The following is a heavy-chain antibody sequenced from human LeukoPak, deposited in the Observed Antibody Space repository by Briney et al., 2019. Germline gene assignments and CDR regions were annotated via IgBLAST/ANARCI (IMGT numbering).Heavy chain of an antibody. CDR1: GSSLSSYW. V-gene: IGHV3-74*01. CDR2: ISSEGSTT. J-gene: IGHJ4*02. CDR3: ARRGYYGNYFDY. D-gene: IGHD3-22*01. Sequence: GGSLRLSCAASGSSLSSYWMHWVRQAPGKGLVWVSRISSEGSTTSYADSVKGRFTISRDNAKNPLYLQMNSLRAEDTAVYYCARRGYYGNYFDYWGQGTLVTVSS.